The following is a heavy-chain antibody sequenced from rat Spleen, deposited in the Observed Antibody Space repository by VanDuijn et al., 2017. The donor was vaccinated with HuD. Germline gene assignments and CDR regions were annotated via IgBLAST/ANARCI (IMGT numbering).Heavy chain of an antibody. CDR1: GFSLTNFH. Sequence: VQLKESGPGLVQPSQTLSLTCTVSGFSLTNFHVSWVRQPPGKGLEWMGIIWTGGNTACNSLLKSRLSISRDTSKSQVFLKMNSLQTEDTATYYCVREANYPGITFDYWGQGVMVTVSS. CDR3: VREANYPGITFDY. V-gene: IGHV2-43*01. J-gene: IGHJ2*01. D-gene: IGHD1-4*01. CDR2: IWTGGNT.